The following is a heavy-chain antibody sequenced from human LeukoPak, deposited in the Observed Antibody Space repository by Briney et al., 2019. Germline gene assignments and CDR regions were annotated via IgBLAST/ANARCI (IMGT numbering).Heavy chain of an antibody. D-gene: IGHD2-15*01. Sequence: SETLSLTCAVSGASIISSSCYWGWVRQPPGKGLEWIGAIYYTGNIYFNLSLKSRLTISVDTSKNQFSLKLDSVTAADTAVYYCARQPALRVDYYYDMDVWGQGTTVTVSS. V-gene: IGHV4-39*01. CDR3: ARQPALRVDYYYDMDV. CDR1: GASIISSSCY. CDR2: IYYTGNI. J-gene: IGHJ6*02.